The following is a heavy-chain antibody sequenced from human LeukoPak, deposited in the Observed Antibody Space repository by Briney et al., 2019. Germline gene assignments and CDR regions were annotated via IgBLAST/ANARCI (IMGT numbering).Heavy chain of an antibody. CDR2: IYPSGST. Sequence: PSETLSLTWTVSGGSISYYYWSWIRQPAGKGLEWIGRIYPSGSTNYNPSLKSRVTISVDTSKNQFSLKLRSVTAADTAVYYCARAGNRGYCSGGSCYKDYYYYMDVWGKETTVTVSS. V-gene: IGHV4-4*07. J-gene: IGHJ6*03. D-gene: IGHD2-15*01. CDR3: ARAGNRGYCSGGSCYKDYYYYMDV. CDR1: GGSISYYY.